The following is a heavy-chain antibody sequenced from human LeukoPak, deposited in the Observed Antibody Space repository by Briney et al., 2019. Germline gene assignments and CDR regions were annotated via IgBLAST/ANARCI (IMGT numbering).Heavy chain of an antibody. J-gene: IGHJ4*02. CDR2: ISGSGGST. CDR3: AKDEASDFWSGYYED. Sequence: GGSLRLSCAASGFTFSSYAMSWVRQAPGKGLEWVSAISGSGGSTYYADSVKGRFTISRDNAKNSLYLQMNSLRAEDTALYYCAKDEASDFWSGYYEDWGQGTLVTVSS. V-gene: IGHV3-23*01. D-gene: IGHD3-3*01. CDR1: GFTFSSYA.